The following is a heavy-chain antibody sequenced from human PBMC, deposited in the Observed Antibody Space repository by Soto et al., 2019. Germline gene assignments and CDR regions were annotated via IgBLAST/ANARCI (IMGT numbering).Heavy chain of an antibody. V-gene: IGHV4-61*01. D-gene: IGHD2-15*01. CDR3: AREVVVVVAATPVYWFDP. CDR1: GGSVSSGSYY. J-gene: IGHJ5*02. CDR2: IYYSGST. Sequence: QVQLQESGPGLVKPSETLSLTCTVSGGSVSSGSYYWSWIRQPPGKGLEWIGYIYYSGSTNYNPSLKSRVTISVDTSKNQFSLKLSSVPAADTAVYYCAREVVVVVAATPVYWFDPWGQGTLVTVSS.